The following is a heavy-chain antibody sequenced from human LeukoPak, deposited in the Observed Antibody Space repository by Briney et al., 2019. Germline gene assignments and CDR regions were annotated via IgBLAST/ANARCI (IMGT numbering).Heavy chain of an antibody. Sequence: PGGSLRLSCAAYGFTFSSYSMNWVRQAPGKGLEWVSSISSSSSYIYYADSVKGRFTISRDNAKNSLYLQMNSLRAEDTAVYYCARDVWDIVVETGSFDPWGQGTLVTVSS. CDR1: GFTFSSYS. D-gene: IGHD2-2*01. V-gene: IGHV3-21*01. J-gene: IGHJ5*02. CDR3: ARDVWDIVVETGSFDP. CDR2: ISSSSSYI.